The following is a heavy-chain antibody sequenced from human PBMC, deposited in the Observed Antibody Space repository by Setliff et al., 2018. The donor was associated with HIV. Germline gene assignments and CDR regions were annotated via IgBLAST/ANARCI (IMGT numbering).Heavy chain of an antibody. CDR2: INTSGST. D-gene: IGHD3-10*01. CDR3: ARVRGRYYYHYAMDV. J-gene: IGHJ6*02. V-gene: IGHV4-61*02. CDR1: NGSISSGTFY. Sequence: PSETLSLTCTVSNGSISSGTFYWNWIRQPAGKGLEWIGRINTSGSTNYNPSLKSRVTISVDKSQNQFSLKLSSVTAADTAVYYCARVRGRYYYHYAMDVWGQGTTVTVSS.